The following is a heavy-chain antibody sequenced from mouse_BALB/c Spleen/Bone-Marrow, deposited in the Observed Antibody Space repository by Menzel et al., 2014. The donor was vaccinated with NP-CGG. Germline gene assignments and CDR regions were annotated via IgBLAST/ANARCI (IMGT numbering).Heavy chain of an antibody. CDR2: INPSNGRT. CDR1: GYTFTSYW. J-gene: IGHJ3*01. V-gene: IGHV1S81*02. D-gene: IGHD2-14*01. CDR3: ARGGRYDERTWFAY. Sequence: QVQLQQSGAELVKPGASVKLSCKASGYTFTSYWMHWVKQRPGQGLEWIGEINPSNGRTNYNEKFKSKATLTVDKSSSTAYMQLSSLTSEDPAVYYCARGGRYDERTWFAYWGQGTLVTVSA.